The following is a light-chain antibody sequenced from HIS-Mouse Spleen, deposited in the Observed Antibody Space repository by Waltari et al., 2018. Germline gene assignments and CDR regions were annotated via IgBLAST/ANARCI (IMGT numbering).Light chain of an antibody. CDR1: SSDVGSYNL. V-gene: IGLV2-23*01. J-gene: IGLJ3*02. CDR2: EGS. CDR3: CSYAGSSTWV. Sequence: QSALTQPASVSGSPGQSITISCTGTSSDVGSYNLVSWYQQHPGKAPKPRFYEGSNGPSGVAKRFSGSKSGNTASLTISGLQAEDEADYYCCSYAGSSTWVFGGGTKLTVL.